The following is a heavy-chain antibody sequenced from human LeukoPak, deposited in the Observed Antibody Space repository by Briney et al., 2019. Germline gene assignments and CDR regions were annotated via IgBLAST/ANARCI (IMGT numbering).Heavy chain of an antibody. V-gene: IGHV3-64*01. Sequence: TGGSLRLSCAASGFTFSNYAMHWVRQAPGKGLEYVSVISSDGGSAYYANSVKGRYTTSRDNSKNTLYLQMGSLRAEDMAVYFCARSNCSTTSCLFNAFDIWGQGTMVTVSS. CDR2: ISSDGGSA. CDR3: ARSNCSTTSCLFNAFDI. J-gene: IGHJ3*02. CDR1: GFTFSNYA. D-gene: IGHD2-2*01.